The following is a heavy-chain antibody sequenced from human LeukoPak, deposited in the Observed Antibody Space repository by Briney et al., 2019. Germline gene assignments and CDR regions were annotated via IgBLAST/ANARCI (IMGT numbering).Heavy chain of an antibody. Sequence: ASVKVSCKASGFTLTNYNMHWVRQAPGQGLEWMGIINPSGGSTNYAQNFQARVTMTRDTSTSTVYMELSSLRSEDTAVYYCARVRDGYNDAYDIWGQGTMVTVPS. CDR2: INPSGGST. CDR1: GFTLTNYN. D-gene: IGHD5-24*01. CDR3: ARVRDGYNDAYDI. V-gene: IGHV1-46*01. J-gene: IGHJ3*02.